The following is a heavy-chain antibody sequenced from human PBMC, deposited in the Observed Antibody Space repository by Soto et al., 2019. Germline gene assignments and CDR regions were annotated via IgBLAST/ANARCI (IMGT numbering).Heavy chain of an antibody. J-gene: IGHJ4*02. V-gene: IGHV4-39*01. CDR3: SRRGSGHTFDY. Sequence: QVHLQESGPGLVRPSETLSLTCAVSGASISRTGFHWGWIRQPPGQGLEWIGSVYESVNTYYNSSLKSGVTISVDTSKNQFSLELKSVPAADTAVYYCSRRGSGHTFDYWGQGTLVTVSS. CDR1: GASISRTGFH. CDR2: VYESVNT. D-gene: IGHD3-10*01.